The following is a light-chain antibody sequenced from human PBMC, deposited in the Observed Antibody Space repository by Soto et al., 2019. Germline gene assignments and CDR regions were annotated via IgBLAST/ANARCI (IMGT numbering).Light chain of an antibody. CDR1: RSNIGSKT. CDR2: SDY. J-gene: IGLJ1*01. Sequence: QSVLSQPPSASGTPGQRVTISCSGSRSNIGSKTVNWYQQLPGAAPKLLIYSDYQRPPGIPDRFSGSKSGTSASLAISGLQSEDEADYYCAAWDYSLNGQVFGTGTKLTVL. CDR3: AAWDYSLNGQV. V-gene: IGLV1-44*01.